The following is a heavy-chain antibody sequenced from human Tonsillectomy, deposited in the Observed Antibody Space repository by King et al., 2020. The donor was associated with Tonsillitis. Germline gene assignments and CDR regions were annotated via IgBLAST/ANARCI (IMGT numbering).Heavy chain of an antibody. J-gene: IGHJ5*02. V-gene: IGHV3-23*04. Sequence: LVESGGGLVQPGGSLRLSCAASGFTFSNYAMSWVRQAPGKGLGWVSTISGSGSNTYYADSVKGRFTISRDNSKNTQYLQMNSLRAEDTAVYYCAKGGEAVAVWFDPWGQGTLVTVSS. CDR1: GFTFSNYA. D-gene: IGHD6-19*01. CDR2: ISGSGSNT. CDR3: AKGGEAVAVWFDP.